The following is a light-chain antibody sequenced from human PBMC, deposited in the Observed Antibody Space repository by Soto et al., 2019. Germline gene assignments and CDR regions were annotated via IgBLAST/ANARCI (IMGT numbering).Light chain of an antibody. J-gene: IGLJ1*01. V-gene: IGLV1-47*01. CDR3: AVWDDNLSGRL. Sequence: QSVLTQPPSASGTPGQRVTISCSGSSSNIGVNSVAWYQQLPGTAHKLLIFRNNQRPSGVPDRFSGSKSGTSASLAISGLRSEDEADYYCAVWDDNLSGRLFGPGTKVTVL. CDR1: SSNIGVNS. CDR2: RNN.